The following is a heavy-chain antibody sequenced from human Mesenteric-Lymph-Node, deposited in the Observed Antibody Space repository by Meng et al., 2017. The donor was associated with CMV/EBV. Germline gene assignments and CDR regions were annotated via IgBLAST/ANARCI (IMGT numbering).Heavy chain of an antibody. CDR2: IRYDGSNK. V-gene: IGHV3-30*02. CDR1: GFTFSSYC. Sequence: SGFTFSSYCMHWVRQAPGKGLEWVAFIRYDGSNKYYADSVKGRFTISRDNSKNTLYLQMNSLRAEDTAVYYCAKDPPTIVGATGFDYWGQGTLVTVSS. D-gene: IGHD1-26*01. J-gene: IGHJ4*02. CDR3: AKDPPTIVGATGFDY.